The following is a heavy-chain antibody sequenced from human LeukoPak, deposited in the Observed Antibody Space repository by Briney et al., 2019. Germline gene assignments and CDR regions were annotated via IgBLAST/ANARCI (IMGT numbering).Heavy chain of an antibody. CDR2: INHSGST. CDR3: ARGDGSGSYLDYFDY. CDR1: GGSFSGYY. Sequence: PSETLSLTCAVYGGSFSGYYWSWIRQPPGKGLEWIGEINHSGSTNYNPSLKSRVTISVDTSKNQFSLKLSSVTAADTAVYYCARGDGSGSYLDYFDYWGQGTLVTVSS. V-gene: IGHV4-34*01. J-gene: IGHJ4*02. D-gene: IGHD3-10*01.